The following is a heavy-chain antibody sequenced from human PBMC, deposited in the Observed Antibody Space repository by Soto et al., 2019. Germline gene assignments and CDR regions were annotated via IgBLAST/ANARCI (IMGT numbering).Heavy chain of an antibody. CDR2: INPGDSDT. J-gene: IGHJ3*02. V-gene: IGHV5-51*01. CDR1: GYSFSSYW. Sequence: PGESLKISCKGSGYSFSSYWIGWVRQIPGKGLEWMGMINPGDSDTIYSPSFRGQVTISADKSITTAYLQWSSLKASDTAMYYCARRDIVLVPGAMTAFDIWGQGTMVTVSS. CDR3: ARRDIVLVPGAMTAFDI. D-gene: IGHD2-2*01.